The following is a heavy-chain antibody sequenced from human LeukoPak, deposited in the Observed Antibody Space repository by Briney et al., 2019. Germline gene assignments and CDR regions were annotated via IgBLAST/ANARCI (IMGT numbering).Heavy chain of an antibody. CDR3: VRSDNSGYYPRTLDY. CDR2: ISTYNGNR. J-gene: IGHJ4*02. V-gene: IGHV1-18*01. Sequence: GASVKVSCKASGYTFSAYGFSWVRQAPGQGLELMGCISTYNGNRNYAQKFQGRVTMTTDTSTSTAYMELRSLRSDDTAMYYCVRSDNSGYYPRTLDYWGQGTLVTVSS. D-gene: IGHD3-22*01. CDR1: GYTFSAYG.